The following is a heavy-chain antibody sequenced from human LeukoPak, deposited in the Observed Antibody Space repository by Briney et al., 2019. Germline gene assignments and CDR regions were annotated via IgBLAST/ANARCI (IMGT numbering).Heavy chain of an antibody. J-gene: IGHJ6*04. V-gene: IGHV1-18*01. CDR2: ISAYNGNT. CDR3: ARLGVVVPAATLYGMDV. CDR1: GYTFTSYG. D-gene: IGHD2-2*01. Sequence: ASVKVSCKASGYTFTSYGISWVRQAPGQGLEWMGWISAYNGNTNYAQKLQGRVTMTTDTSTSTAYMELRSLRSDDTAVYYCARLGVVVPAATLYGMDVWGKGTTVTVSS.